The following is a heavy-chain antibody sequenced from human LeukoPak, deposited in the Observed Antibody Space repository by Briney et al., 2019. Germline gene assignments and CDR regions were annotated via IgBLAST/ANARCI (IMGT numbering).Heavy chain of an antibody. CDR1: GFTFTDYC. CDR3: ARGSLTSSGITIGRFDP. D-gene: IGHD1-14*01. CDR2: INQDGGEK. V-gene: IGHV3-7*01. Sequence: GGSLRLSCAASGFTFTDYCMSWARQAPGKGVEWVATINQDGGEKYYVDSVKGLFTISIDNSKNSLYLQLSSLRAADTAMYYCARGSLTSSGITIGRFDPWGQGTLVTVSS. J-gene: IGHJ5*02.